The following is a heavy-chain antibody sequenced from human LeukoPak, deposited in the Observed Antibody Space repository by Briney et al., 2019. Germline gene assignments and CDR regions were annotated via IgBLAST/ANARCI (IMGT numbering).Heavy chain of an antibody. Sequence: ASVKVSCKASGYTFTSYDINWERQATGQGLEWMGWMNPNSGNTGYAQKFQGRVTMTRNTSISTAYMELSSLRSEDTAVYYCARVGYDYGDSPDYWGQGTLVTVSS. D-gene: IGHD4-17*01. CDR2: MNPNSGNT. J-gene: IGHJ4*02. CDR3: ARVGYDYGDSPDY. CDR1: GYTFTSYD. V-gene: IGHV1-8*01.